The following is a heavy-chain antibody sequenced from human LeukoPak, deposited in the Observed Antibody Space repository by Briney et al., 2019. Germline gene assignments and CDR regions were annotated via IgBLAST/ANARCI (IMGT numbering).Heavy chain of an antibody. CDR1: GFTFSSYA. CDR3: AREGYYCSSATCFANYVDY. J-gene: IGHJ4*02. V-gene: IGHV3-23*01. Sequence: GGSLRLSCAASGFTFSSYAMSWVRQAPGKGLEWVSAISGSGGSTYYADSVKGRFTISRDKSKNTLYLQMNSVRAEDTAVYYCAREGYYCSSATCFANYVDYWGQGTLVTVSS. CDR2: ISGSGGST. D-gene: IGHD2-2*01.